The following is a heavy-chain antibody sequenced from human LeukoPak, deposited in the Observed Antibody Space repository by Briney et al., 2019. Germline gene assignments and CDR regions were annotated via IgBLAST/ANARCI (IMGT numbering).Heavy chain of an antibody. CDR1: GFTFDDYG. D-gene: IGHD6-19*01. CDR2: IQWNDDST. Sequence: GGSLRLSCAASGFTFDDYGMSWVRQAPGKGLEWVSSIQWNDDSTGYADSVKGRFTTSRDNAKNSLYLQMKSLRAEDTALYYCARDSDYYSSGWSPWDYWGQGTQVTVSS. J-gene: IGHJ4*02. CDR3: ARDSDYYSSGWSPWDY. V-gene: IGHV3-20*04.